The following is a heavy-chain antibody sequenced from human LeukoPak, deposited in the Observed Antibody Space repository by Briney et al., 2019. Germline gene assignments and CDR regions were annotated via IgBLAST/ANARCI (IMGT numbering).Heavy chain of an antibody. Sequence: GGSLRLSCAASGLTFSRYGMHWVRQAPGKGLEWVAVILSDGNNKYYADSVKGRFTISRDNSKNTLYLQMNSLRAEDTAVYYCAKSPDGYNYRGDYWGQGTLVTVSS. CDR2: ILSDGNNK. CDR1: GLTFSRYG. D-gene: IGHD5-24*01. V-gene: IGHV3-30*18. J-gene: IGHJ4*02. CDR3: AKSPDGYNYRGDY.